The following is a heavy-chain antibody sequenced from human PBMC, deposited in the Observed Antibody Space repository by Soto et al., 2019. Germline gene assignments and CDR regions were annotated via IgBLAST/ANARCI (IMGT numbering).Heavy chain of an antibody. CDR1: GYTFTGYH. V-gene: IGHV1-2*02. Sequence: GASVKVSCKASGYTFTGYHIHWVRQAPGQGLDWMGWIHPNSGGTNYAQESQGRVTMTRDTSISTAYMELTSLRSDDTAVYYCARILSEEVGALDYWGQGTLVTVSS. CDR2: IHPNSGGT. D-gene: IGHD1-26*01. J-gene: IGHJ4*02. CDR3: ARILSEEVGALDY.